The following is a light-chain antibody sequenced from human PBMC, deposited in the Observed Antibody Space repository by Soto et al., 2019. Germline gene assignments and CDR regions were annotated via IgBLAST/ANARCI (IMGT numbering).Light chain of an antibody. CDR1: QSVISSS. CDR3: QQYGNSPGT. J-gene: IGKJ1*01. V-gene: IGKV3-20*01. CDR2: GAS. Sequence: EIVLTQSPGTLSLSPGERASLSCRASQSVISSSLAWYQQKPGQAPTLLIYGASTRATGIPDRFSGSGSGTDFTLTISRLDPEDFAVYYCQQYGNSPGTFGRGTKVEIK.